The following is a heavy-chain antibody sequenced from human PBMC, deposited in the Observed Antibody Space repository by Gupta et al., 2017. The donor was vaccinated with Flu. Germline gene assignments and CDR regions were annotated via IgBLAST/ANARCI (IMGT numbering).Heavy chain of an antibody. CDR2: ISTDGHNQ. J-gene: IGHJ4*02. Sequence: QVQLVESGGGVVQPGMSLILSCAASGFSVSNYGMHWVRQAPGKGLEWVAIISTDGHNQYYADSGNGRFTISKDTSRDTLYLEMNSLKPEETAIYYCAKVAGWDLQGAFCDSWGQGTLVTVSS. D-gene: IGHD1-26*01. CDR1: GFSVSNYG. CDR3: AKVAGWDLQGAFCDS. V-gene: IGHV3-30*18.